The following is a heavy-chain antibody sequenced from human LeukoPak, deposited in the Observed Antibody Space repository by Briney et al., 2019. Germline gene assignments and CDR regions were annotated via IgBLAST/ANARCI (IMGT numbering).Heavy chain of an antibody. J-gene: IGHJ4*02. CDR3: AKKKGGYYEDYFDC. Sequence: GGSLRLSCAAPGFTFSSYAMSWVRQAPGKGPEWVSGISISGDNTYYADSVKGRFTVSRDNSKNTLYLQMNSLRAEDTAVYYCAKKKGGYYEDYFDCWGQGTLVTVSS. V-gene: IGHV3-23*01. CDR2: ISISGDNT. CDR1: GFTFSSYA. D-gene: IGHD3-10*01.